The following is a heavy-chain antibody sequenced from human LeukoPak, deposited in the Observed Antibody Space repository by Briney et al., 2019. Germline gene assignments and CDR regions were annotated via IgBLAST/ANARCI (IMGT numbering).Heavy chain of an antibody. CDR2: INHSGST. CDR3: ARGLGNLDY. J-gene: IGHJ4*02. D-gene: IGHD7-27*01. CDR1: GGSFSGYY. V-gene: IGHV4-34*01. Sequence: PSETLSLTCAVYGGSFSGYYWSWIRQPPGKGLEWIGEINHSGSTNYNPSLKSRVTISVDTSKNQFSLKLCSVTAADTAVYYFARGLGNLDYWGQGTLVTVSS.